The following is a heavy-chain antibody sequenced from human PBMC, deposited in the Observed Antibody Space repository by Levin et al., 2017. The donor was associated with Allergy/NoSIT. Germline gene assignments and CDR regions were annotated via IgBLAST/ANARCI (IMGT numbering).Heavy chain of an antibody. V-gene: IGHV1-2*02. J-gene: IGHJ6*02. Sequence: GESLKISCKASGYTFTGYYMHWVRQAPGQGLEWMGWINPNSGGTNYAQKFQGRVTMTRDTSISTAYMELSRLRSDDTAVYYCARENPLGYCSSTSCYYYYYGMDVWGQGTTVTVSS. D-gene: IGHD2-2*01. CDR3: ARENPLGYCSSTSCYYYYYGMDV. CDR1: GYTFTGYY. CDR2: INPNSGGT.